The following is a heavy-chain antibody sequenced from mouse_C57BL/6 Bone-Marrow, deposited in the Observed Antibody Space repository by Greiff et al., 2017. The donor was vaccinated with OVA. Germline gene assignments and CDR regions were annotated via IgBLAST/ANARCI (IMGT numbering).Heavy chain of an antibody. Sequence: QVQLQQPGAELVKPGASVKLSCKASGYTFTSYWMQWVKRRPGQGLEWIGEIDPSDSYTNYNQKFKGKATLTVDTSSSTAYMQLSSLTSEDSAVYYCARRDSSGRYFDYWGQGTTLTVSS. V-gene: IGHV1-50*01. J-gene: IGHJ2*01. CDR2: IDPSDSYT. CDR3: ARRDSSGRYFDY. D-gene: IGHD3-2*02. CDR1: GYTFTSYW.